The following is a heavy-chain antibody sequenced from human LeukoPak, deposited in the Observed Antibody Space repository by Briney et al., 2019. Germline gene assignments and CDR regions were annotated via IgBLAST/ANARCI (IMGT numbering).Heavy chain of an antibody. CDR2: ISGSGGRT. V-gene: IGHV3-23*01. D-gene: IGHD3-22*01. J-gene: IGHJ4*02. CDR1: GFIFSTYA. Sequence: PGGSLRLSYAASGFIFSTYAVTWVRQAPGKGLEWVSTISGSGGRTYYRDSVKGRFAISRDDSENTVHLQMNSLRAGDTAVYYCAKGYYDTIGFYNYFDSWGQGTLVSVSS. CDR3: AKGYYDTIGFYNYFDS.